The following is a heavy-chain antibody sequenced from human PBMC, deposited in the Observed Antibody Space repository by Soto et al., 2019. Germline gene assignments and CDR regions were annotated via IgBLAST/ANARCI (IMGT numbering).Heavy chain of an antibody. CDR2: ISAYNGNT. CDR3: AREAPAYCSGGSCYLSPFYYYGMDV. D-gene: IGHD2-15*01. CDR1: GYTFTSYG. V-gene: IGHV1-18*01. Sequence: QVQLVQSGAEVKKPGASVKVSCKASGYTFTSYGISWVRQAPGQGLEWMGWISAYNGNTNYAQKLQGRVTMTTDTSTSTAYRELRSLRSDDTAVYYCAREAPAYCSGGSCYLSPFYYYGMDVWGQGTTVTVSS. J-gene: IGHJ6*02.